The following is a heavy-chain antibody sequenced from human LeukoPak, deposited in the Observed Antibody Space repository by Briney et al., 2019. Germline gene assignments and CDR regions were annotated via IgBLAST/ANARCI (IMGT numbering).Heavy chain of an antibody. CDR2: IYTSGST. V-gene: IGHV4-61*02. Sequence: SETLSLTCTVSGGSISSGSYYWSWIRRPTGKGLEWIGRIYTSGSTNYNPSLKSRVTISVDTSKNQFSLKLSSVTAADTAVYYCARTQTRFKQYCSSTSCPIEDYWGQGTLVTVSS. J-gene: IGHJ4*02. CDR3: ARTQTRFKQYCSSTSCPIEDY. CDR1: GGSISSGSYY. D-gene: IGHD2-2*01.